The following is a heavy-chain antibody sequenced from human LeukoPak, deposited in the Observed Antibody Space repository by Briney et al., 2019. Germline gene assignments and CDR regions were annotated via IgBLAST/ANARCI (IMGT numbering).Heavy chain of an antibody. CDR2: IYTSGST. Sequence: PSETLSLTCTVSGGSISSYYWSWIRQPAGKGLEWIGRIYTSGSTNYNPSLKSRVTMSVDTSKNQFSLKLSSVTAADTAVYYCAGALLWFGEFPHFDYWDQGTLVTVSS. V-gene: IGHV4-4*07. CDR1: GGSISSYY. D-gene: IGHD3-10*01. J-gene: IGHJ4*02. CDR3: AGALLWFGEFPHFDY.